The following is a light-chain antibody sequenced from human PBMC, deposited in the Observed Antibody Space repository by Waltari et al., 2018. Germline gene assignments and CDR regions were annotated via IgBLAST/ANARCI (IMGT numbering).Light chain of an antibody. CDR3: FSYTGDTTLYV. Sequence: QSALTQPASVSGSPGQSITIPCTGTSTDVGNYNLVSWYQQYPGKVPQLIIYEVNKRPSGVSHRFSGSKSRNTASLTISGLQAEDEADYYCFSYTGDTTLYVFGTGTKVTVL. J-gene: IGLJ1*01. V-gene: IGLV2-23*02. CDR1: STDVGNYNL. CDR2: EVN.